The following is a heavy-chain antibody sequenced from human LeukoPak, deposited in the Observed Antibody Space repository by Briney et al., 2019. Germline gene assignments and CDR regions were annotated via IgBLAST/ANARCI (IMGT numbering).Heavy chain of an antibody. CDR1: GGSISSSSYY. D-gene: IGHD3-10*01. V-gene: IGHV4-39*01. CDR2: IYYSGST. Sequence: SETLSLTCTVSGGSISSSSYYWGWIRQPPGKGPEWIGSIYYSGSTYYNPSLKSRVTISVDTSKNQFSLKLSSVTAADTAVYYCAGINYYGSGSYYNVRYYFDYWGQGTLVTVSS. J-gene: IGHJ4*02. CDR3: AGINYYGSGSYYNVRYYFDY.